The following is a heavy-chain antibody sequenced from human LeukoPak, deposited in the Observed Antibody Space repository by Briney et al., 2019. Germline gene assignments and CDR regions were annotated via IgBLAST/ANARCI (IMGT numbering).Heavy chain of an antibody. J-gene: IGHJ3*02. Sequence: ASVKVSCKASGYSFDRYGISWVRQAPGQGLEWLGWIGAFNGNTNYAQNLQGRVTMTADTSTTTAYMELRNLSSDDTAVYYCARDFLSYDGSENHFEDTFDIWGQGTMVTVSS. D-gene: IGHD3-22*01. CDR3: ARDFLSYDGSENHFEDTFDI. CDR1: GYSFDRYG. V-gene: IGHV1-18*01. CDR2: IGAFNGNT.